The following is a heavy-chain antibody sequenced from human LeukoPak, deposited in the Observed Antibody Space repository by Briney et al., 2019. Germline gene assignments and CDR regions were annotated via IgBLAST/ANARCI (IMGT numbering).Heavy chain of an antibody. V-gene: IGHV1-58*02. Sequence: SVKVSCKASGFTSTSSAMQWVRQARGQRLEWIGWIVVGSGNTNYAQKFQERVTITRDMSTSTAYMELSSLRSEDTAVYYCARDSFVVAAAGRRRWFDPWGQGTLVTVSS. CDR3: ARDSFVVAAAGRRRWFDP. CDR1: GFTSTSSA. CDR2: IVVGSGNT. D-gene: IGHD6-13*01. J-gene: IGHJ5*02.